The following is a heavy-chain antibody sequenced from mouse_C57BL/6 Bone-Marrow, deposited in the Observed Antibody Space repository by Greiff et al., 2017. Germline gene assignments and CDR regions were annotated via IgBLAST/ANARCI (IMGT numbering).Heavy chain of an antibody. V-gene: IGHV2-4*01. CDR2: IWSGGST. Sequence: QVQLQQSGPGLVQPSQSLSITCTVSGFSLTSYGVHWVRQPPGKGLEWLGVIWSGGSTDYNAAFISRLSISKDNSKSQVFFKMNSLQADDTAIYYCARLRGYYGSSCDYWGQGTTLTVSS. CDR3: ARLRGYYGSSCDY. D-gene: IGHD1-1*01. CDR1: GFSLTSYG. J-gene: IGHJ2*01.